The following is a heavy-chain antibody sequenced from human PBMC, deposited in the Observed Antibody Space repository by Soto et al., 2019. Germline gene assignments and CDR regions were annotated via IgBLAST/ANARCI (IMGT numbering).Heavy chain of an antibody. CDR3: AREEQWPARFDN. CDR2: ISYDGNNK. CDR1: GFMFSNYA. J-gene: IGHJ4*02. Sequence: QVQLVESGGGVVQPGRSLRLSCAASGFMFSNYAMHWVRQAPGKGLEWVSVISYDGNNKYYADSVKGRFTTSRDNSKNTLYLQMNSLRAEDTAVYYCAREEQWPARFDNWGQGTLVTVSS. V-gene: IGHV3-30-3*01. D-gene: IGHD6-19*01.